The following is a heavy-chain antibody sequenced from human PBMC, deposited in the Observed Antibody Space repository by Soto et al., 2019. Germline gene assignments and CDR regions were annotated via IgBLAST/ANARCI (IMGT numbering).Heavy chain of an antibody. Sequence: QLQLHESGSGLVKPSQTLSLTCTVSGASITYGGYSWSWMRQTPGKGLEWIGYINHLETTFYNPSFESRLTLSIDRAKNQFSLNLNSMSAADRGVYFCARGGGSDSFDNWGQGILVTVSS. D-gene: IGHD1-26*01. CDR2: INHLETT. V-gene: IGHV4-30-2*01. J-gene: IGHJ4*02. CDR3: ARGGGSDSFDN. CDR1: GASITYGGYS.